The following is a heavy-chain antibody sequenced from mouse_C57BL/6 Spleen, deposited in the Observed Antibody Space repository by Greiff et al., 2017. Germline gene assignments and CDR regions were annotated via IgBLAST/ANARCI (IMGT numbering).Heavy chain of an antibody. J-gene: IGHJ1*03. CDR3: ARHATRSRYFDV. CDR2: ISSGSSTI. D-gene: IGHD6-1*01. Sequence: EVKLMESGGGLVKPGGSLKLSCAASGFTFSDYGMHWVRQAPEKGLDWVAYISSGSSTIYYADTVKGRFTISRDNAKNTLFLQMTSLRSEDTAMYYCARHATRSRYFDVWGTGTTVTVSS. V-gene: IGHV5-17*01. CDR1: GFTFSDYG.